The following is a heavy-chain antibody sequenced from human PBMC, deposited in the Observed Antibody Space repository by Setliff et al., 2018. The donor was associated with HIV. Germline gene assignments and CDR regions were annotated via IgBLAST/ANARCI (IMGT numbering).Heavy chain of an antibody. CDR2: INSNNGGT. V-gene: IGHV1-2*02. D-gene: IGHD2-2*02. CDR3: ARSSISEYLLYY. J-gene: IGHJ4*01. Sequence: ASVKVSCKTSGYTFTAYYIHWVRQAPGQGLEWMGWINSNNGGTKYAQNFQGRVTMTRDTSISTAYMELSRLTSDDTAVYYCARSSISEYLLYYWGHGTLVTVS. CDR1: GYTFTAYY.